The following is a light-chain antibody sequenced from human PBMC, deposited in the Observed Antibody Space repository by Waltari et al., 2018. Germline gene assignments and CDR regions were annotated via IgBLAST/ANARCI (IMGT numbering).Light chain of an antibody. J-gene: IGLJ2*01. CDR3: SSYTSSSTLV. CDR2: DVS. Sequence: QSALTQPASVSGSPGQSITISCTGTSSDVGGYNYVSWYQQHPGKAPKLMIYDVSNRPSGVSNRFSCSKSGNTASLTISGLQAEDEADYYCSSYTSSSTLVVGGGTKLTVL. V-gene: IGLV2-14*03. CDR1: SSDVGGYNY.